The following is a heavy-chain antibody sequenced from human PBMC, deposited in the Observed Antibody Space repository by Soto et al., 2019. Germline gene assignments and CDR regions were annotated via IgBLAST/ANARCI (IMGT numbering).Heavy chain of an antibody. J-gene: IGHJ3*02. CDR3: ARVGGSYSEYAFDI. CDR1: GGTFSSYS. Sequence: SVKVSCKASGGTFSSYSISWVLQAPGQGLEWMGGIIPIFGTANYAQKFQGRVTITADESTSTAYMELSSLRSEDTAVYYCARVGGSYSEYAFDIWGQGTMVTV. CDR2: IIPIFGTA. D-gene: IGHD1-26*01. V-gene: IGHV1-69*13.